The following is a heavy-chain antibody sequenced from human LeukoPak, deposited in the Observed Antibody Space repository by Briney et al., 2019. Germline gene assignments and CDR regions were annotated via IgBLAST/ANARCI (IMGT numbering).Heavy chain of an antibody. Sequence: ASVKVSCKASGYTFTSYYMHWVRQAPGQGLEWMGIINPSGGSTSYAQKFQGRVTMTRDMSTSTVYMELSSLRSEDTAVYYCARMVRAVIRRHWSDPWGQGTLVTVSS. CDR3: ARMVRAVIRRHWSDP. CDR2: INPSGGST. D-gene: IGHD3-10*01. V-gene: IGHV1-46*01. CDR1: GYTFTSYY. J-gene: IGHJ5*02.